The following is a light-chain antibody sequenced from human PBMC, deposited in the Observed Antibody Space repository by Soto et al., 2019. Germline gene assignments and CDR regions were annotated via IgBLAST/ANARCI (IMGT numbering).Light chain of an antibody. V-gene: IGLV1-40*01. CDR2: ANT. Sequence: QSVLTQPPSVSGAPGQRVTISCTGSSSNIGAGYDVHWYQQLPGIAPKLLIYANTNRPSGVPDRFAGSKSGTSASLAITGLQAEDEADYYCQSYDSSLSGILVFRTGTKLTVL. CDR1: SSNIGAGYD. J-gene: IGLJ1*01. CDR3: QSYDSSLSGILV.